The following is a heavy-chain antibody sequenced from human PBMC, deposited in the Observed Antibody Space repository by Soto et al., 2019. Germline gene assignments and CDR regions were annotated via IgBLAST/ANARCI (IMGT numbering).Heavy chain of an antibody. CDR2: IHHSGST. V-gene: IGHV4-34*01. D-gene: IGHD6-13*01. CDR3: ARGKRGSSWYRGEEKYYYYGMDV. CDR1: GESFNGYY. J-gene: IGHJ6*02. Sequence: SETLSLTCTAYGESFNGYYWSWIRQPPGKGLEWIGEIHHSGSTNYNPSLKSRVTFSIDTSKRQFSLKVRSVTAADTAVYYCARGKRGSSWYRGEEKYYYYGMDVWGQGTPVTV.